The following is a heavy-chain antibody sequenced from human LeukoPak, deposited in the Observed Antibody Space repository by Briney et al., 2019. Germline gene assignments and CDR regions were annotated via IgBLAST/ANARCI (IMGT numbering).Heavy chain of an antibody. Sequence: GGSLRLSCAASGFAFSSYAMSWVRQAPGKGLEWVSAISGSGGSTYYADSVKGRFTISRDNSKNTLYLQTNSLRAEDTAVYYCAKPGHRAYCGGDCYSPYFDYWGQGTLVTVSS. CDR1: GFAFSSYA. V-gene: IGHV3-23*01. D-gene: IGHD2-21*02. J-gene: IGHJ4*02. CDR2: ISGSGGST. CDR3: AKPGHRAYCGGDCYSPYFDY.